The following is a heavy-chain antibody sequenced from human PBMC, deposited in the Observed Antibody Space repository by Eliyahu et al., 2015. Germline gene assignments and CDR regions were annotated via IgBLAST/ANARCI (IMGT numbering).Heavy chain of an antibody. CDR3: ARDPRAAAGTEKGY. V-gene: IGHV3-21*01. CDR1: GFXFXSYS. CDR2: ISSSSSYI. J-gene: IGHJ4*02. D-gene: IGHD6-13*01. Sequence: EVQLVESGGGLVKPGGSLRLXCXASGFXFXSYSMNWVRQAPGKGLEWVSSISSSSSYIYYADSVKGRFTISRDNAKNSLYLQMNSLRAEDTAVYYCARDPRAAAGTEKGYWGQGTLVTVSS.